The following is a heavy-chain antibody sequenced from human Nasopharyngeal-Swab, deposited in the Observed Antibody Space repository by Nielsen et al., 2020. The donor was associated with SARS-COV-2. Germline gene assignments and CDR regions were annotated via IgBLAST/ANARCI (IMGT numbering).Heavy chain of an antibody. D-gene: IGHD3-9*01. Sequence: SGPTLVKPTQTLTLTCTFSGFSLSTSGVGVGWIRQPPGEALEWLALIYWDDDKRYSPSLKSRLTITKDTSKNQVVLTMTNMDPVDTATYYCARTTYDILTGYYYPFDYWGQGTLVTVSS. V-gene: IGHV2-5*02. CDR1: GFSLSTSGVG. J-gene: IGHJ4*02. CDR2: IYWDDDK. CDR3: ARTTYDILTGYYYPFDY.